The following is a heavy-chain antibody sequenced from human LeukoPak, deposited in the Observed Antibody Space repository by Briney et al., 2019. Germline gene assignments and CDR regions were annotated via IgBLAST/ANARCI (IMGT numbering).Heavy chain of an antibody. V-gene: IGHV1-18*01. Sequence: ASVKVSCKASGYTFTSYGISWVRQAPGQGLEWMGWISAYNGNTNYAQKLQGRVTMTTDTSTSTAYMELRSLRSDDTVVYYCARDWSVYSSSWSPYFDYWGQGTLVTVSS. D-gene: IGHD6-6*01. J-gene: IGHJ4*02. CDR2: ISAYNGNT. CDR1: GYTFTSYG. CDR3: ARDWSVYSSSWSPYFDY.